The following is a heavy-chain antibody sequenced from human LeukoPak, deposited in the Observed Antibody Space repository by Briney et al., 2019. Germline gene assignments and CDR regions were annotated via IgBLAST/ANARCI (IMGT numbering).Heavy chain of an antibody. J-gene: IGHJ4*02. CDR1: GFSFSNYG. CDR3: AKAGAMILQHYFDY. D-gene: IGHD3-22*01. CDR2: IRFDGSDR. V-gene: IGHV3-30*02. Sequence: GGPLRLSCAASGFSFSNYGMHWVRQAPGKGLEWVAFIRFDGSDRYYTDSVKGRFTLYRDISRNTLYLQMNSLRADDTAVYYCAKAGAMILQHYFDYWGQGTLVTVSS.